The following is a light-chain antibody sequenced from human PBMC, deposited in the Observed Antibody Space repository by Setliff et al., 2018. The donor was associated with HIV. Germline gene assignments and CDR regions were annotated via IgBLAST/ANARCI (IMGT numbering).Light chain of an antibody. CDR1: SSDIAAYNL. CDR3: SSFTISTTWV. CDR2: DVS. Sequence: QSALTQPASVSGSPGQSITISCSGTSSDIAAYNLVSWYQQHPGKAPKHMISDVSSRPSGVSNRFSGSKSGSTASLTISGLQPEDEADYYCSSFTISTTWVFGGGTKVTVL. J-gene: IGLJ3*02. V-gene: IGLV2-14*03.